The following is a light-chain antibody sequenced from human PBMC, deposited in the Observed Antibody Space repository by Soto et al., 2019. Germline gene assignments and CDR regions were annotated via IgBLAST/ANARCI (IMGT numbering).Light chain of an antibody. Sequence: QPVLKHPASVSGSPGQSITLFCTGTISDVGGYNFVSWYQQYPGKAPKLMICDVSNRPSGVSNRFSGSKSGNTASLTISGLQAEDEADYYCSSFTGSNYVFGTGTKVTVL. CDR2: DVS. J-gene: IGLJ1*01. CDR3: SSFTGSNYV. CDR1: ISDVGGYNF. V-gene: IGLV2-14*03.